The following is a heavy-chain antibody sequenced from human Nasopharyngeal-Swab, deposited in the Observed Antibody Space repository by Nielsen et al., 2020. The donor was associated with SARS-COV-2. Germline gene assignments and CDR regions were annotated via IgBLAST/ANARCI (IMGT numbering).Heavy chain of an antibody. CDR1: GGSSSGYY. CDR3: ARGKYCSGGSCYPLDY. D-gene: IGHD2-15*01. V-gene: IGHV4-34*01. Sequence: SETLSLTCAVYGGSSSGYYWSWIRQPPGKGLEWIGEINHSGSTNYNPSLKSRVTISVDTSKNQFSLKLSSVTAADTAVYYCARGKYCSGGSCYPLDYWGQGTLVTVSS. J-gene: IGHJ4*02. CDR2: INHSGST.